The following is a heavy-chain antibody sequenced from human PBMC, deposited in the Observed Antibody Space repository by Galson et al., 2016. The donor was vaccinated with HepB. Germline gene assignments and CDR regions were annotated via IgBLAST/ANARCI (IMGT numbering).Heavy chain of an antibody. CDR1: PDNFISYW. CDR3: ARQISDAFDI. V-gene: IGHV5-51*01. CDR2: IFPADSET. Sequence: QSGAEVKKPGASLKISCMGSPDNFISYWIAWVRQMPGKGLEWMGIIFPADSETRYNPSFQGQVTFSADKSINTAYLQWGSLKASDTAIYYCARQISDAFDIWGPGTMVTVSS. D-gene: IGHD2-15*01. J-gene: IGHJ3*02.